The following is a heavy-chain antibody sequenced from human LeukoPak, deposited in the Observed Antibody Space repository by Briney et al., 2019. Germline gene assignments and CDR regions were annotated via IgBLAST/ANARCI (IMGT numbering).Heavy chain of an antibody. CDR2: IFPGTSEV. CDR3: ARHTGRPQAGWFDP. V-gene: IGHV5-51*01. CDR1: GYTFSTYW. Sequence: GESLKISCKDSGYTFSTYWVGWVRQMPGKGLEYMGIIFPGTSEVRYGPAFQGQVTISADRSISTAYLQWTSLKASDTAMYYCARHTGRPQAGWFDPWGQGTLVTVSP. J-gene: IGHJ5*02. D-gene: IGHD3-10*01.